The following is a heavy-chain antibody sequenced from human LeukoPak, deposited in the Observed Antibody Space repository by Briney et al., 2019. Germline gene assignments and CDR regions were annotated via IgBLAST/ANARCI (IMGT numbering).Heavy chain of an antibody. CDR2: ISSSSSYI. CDR1: GFTFSSYS. J-gene: IGHJ3*02. Sequence: GGSLRLSCAASGFTFSSYSINWVRQAPGKGPEWVSSISSSSSYIYYADSVKGRFTISRDNAKNSLYLQMNSLRAEDTAVYYCARSLGATDAFDIWGQGTMVTVSS. D-gene: IGHD3-10*01. CDR3: ARSLGATDAFDI. V-gene: IGHV3-21*01.